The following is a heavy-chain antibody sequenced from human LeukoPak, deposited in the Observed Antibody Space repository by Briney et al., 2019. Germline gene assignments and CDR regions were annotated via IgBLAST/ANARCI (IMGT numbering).Heavy chain of an antibody. CDR3: ARLLTMVRGLQAGPDY. Sequence: SQTLSLTCAVSGDSISSGDYSWSWIRQPSGKGLEWIGYIFHSGHSFYNPSLKSRITISVDKSKNQFSLKLSSVTAADTAVYYCARLLTMVRGLQAGPDYWGQGTLVTVSS. J-gene: IGHJ4*02. V-gene: IGHV4-30-2*01. CDR2: IFHSGHS. CDR1: GDSISSGDYS. D-gene: IGHD3-10*01.